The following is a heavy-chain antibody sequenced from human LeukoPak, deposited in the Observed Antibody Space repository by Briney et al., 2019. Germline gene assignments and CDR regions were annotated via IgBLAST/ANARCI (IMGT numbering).Heavy chain of an antibody. CDR3: ARRDYDILTGYYSEELFDY. V-gene: IGHV4-39*07. J-gene: IGHJ4*02. Sequence: SETLSLTCTVSGGSISSSSYYWGWIRQPPGKGLEWIGSIYHSGSTYYNPSLKSRVTISVDTSKNQFSLKLSSVTAADTAVYYCARRDYDILTGYYSEELFDYWGQGTLVTVSS. D-gene: IGHD3-9*01. CDR2: IYHSGST. CDR1: GGSISSSSYY.